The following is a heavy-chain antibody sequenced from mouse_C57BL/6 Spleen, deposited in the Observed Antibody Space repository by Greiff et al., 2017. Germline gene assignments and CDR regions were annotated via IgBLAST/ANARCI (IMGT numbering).Heavy chain of an antibody. CDR3: ASLPRLGGSSYYAMDY. Sequence: VKLMESGPGLVQPSQSLSITCTVSGFSLTSYGVHWVRQSPGKGLEWLGVIWSGGSTDYNAAFISRLSISKDNSKSQVFFKMNSLQADDTAIYXCASLPRLGGSSYYAMDYWGQGTSVTVSS. V-gene: IGHV2-2*01. D-gene: IGHD1-1*01. CDR2: IWSGGST. CDR1: GFSLTSYG. J-gene: IGHJ4*01.